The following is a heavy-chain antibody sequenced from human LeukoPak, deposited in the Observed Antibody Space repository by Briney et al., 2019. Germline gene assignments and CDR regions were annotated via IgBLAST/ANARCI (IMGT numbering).Heavy chain of an antibody. D-gene: IGHD2-2*01. CDR3: ARRYCSSTSCYFDF. CDR2: IYPGDSDT. V-gene: IGHV5-51*01. CDR1: GYSFTIYW. J-gene: IGHJ4*02. Sequence: GASLQISCRGSGYSFTIYWIGWVRQLPGKGLEWMGMIYPGDSDTRYSPSFQGQVTISADKSINTAYLQWSILKASDTAIYYCARRYCSSTSCYFDFWGQGILVTVSS.